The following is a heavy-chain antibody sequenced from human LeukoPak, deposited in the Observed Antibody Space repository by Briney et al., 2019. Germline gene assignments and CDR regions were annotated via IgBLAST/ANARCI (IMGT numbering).Heavy chain of an antibody. V-gene: IGHV3-73*01. CDR3: TRSYSSSWYSGYYHYYMDV. D-gene: IGHD6-13*01. Sequence: GGSLKLSCAASGFTFSGSAMHWVRQASGKGLEWVGRIRSKANSYATAYAASVKGRFTISRDDSKNTAYLQMNSLKTEDTAVYYCTRSYSSSWYSGYYHYYMDVWGKGTTVTISS. CDR1: GFTFSGSA. CDR2: IRSKANSYAT. J-gene: IGHJ6*03.